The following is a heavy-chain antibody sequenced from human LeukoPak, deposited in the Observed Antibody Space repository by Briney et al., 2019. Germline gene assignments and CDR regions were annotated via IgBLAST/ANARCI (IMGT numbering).Heavy chain of an antibody. CDR2: VSVYGGTA. D-gene: IGHD3-10*01. V-gene: IGHV3-23*01. J-gene: IGHJ4*02. CDR3: AKELHGSGNYAFDY. Sequence: GGSLRLSCAASGFTFSSYAMSWVRQAPGKGLEWVSTVSVYGGTAYYADSVKGRFTISRDNSKNTLYLQMNSLRPEDAAVYFCAKELHGSGNYAFDYWGQGTLVTVSS. CDR1: GFTFSSYA.